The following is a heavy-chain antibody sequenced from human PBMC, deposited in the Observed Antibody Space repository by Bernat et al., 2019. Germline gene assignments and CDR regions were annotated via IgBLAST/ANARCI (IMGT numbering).Heavy chain of an antibody. CDR1: GYTFTGYY. CDR3: ARDNRGRLDY. V-gene: IGHV1-2*04. D-gene: IGHD2/OR15-2a*01. CDR2: INPNSGGT. J-gene: IGHJ4*02. Sequence: QVQLVQSGAEVKKPGSSVKVSCKASGYTFTGYYMHWVRQAPGQGLEWMGWINPNSGGTNYAQKFQGWVTMTKTTSISTAYMELGRMRSEDTAVYYCARDNRGRLDYRRQGTLVTVSS.